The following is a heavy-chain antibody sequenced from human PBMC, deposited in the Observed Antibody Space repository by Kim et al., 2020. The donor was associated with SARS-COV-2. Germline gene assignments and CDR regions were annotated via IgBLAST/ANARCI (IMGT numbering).Heavy chain of an antibody. V-gene: IGHV3-64D*06. D-gene: IGHD3-16*01. Sequence: YADSVKGRFTISRDNSKNTLYLQMSSLRAEDTAVYYWVKGGAGRSHAFDIWGQGTMVTVSS. J-gene: IGHJ3*02. CDR3: VKGGAGRSHAFDI.